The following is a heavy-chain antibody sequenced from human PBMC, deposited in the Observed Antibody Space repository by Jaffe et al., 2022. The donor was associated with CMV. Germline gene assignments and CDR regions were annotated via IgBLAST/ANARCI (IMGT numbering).Heavy chain of an antibody. J-gene: IGHJ6*03. D-gene: IGHD3-16*01. Sequence: QVTLRESGPALVKPTQTLTLTCTFSGFSLSTSGMCVTWIRQPPGKALEWLARIDWDGDKFYSTSLKTRVIISKDTSKNQVVLIMTNMDPVDTATYYCARLRRFSTYYYMDVWGKGTTVTVSS. V-gene: IGHV2-70*17. CDR2: IDWDGDK. CDR3: ARLRRFSTYYYMDV. CDR1: GFSLSTSGMC.